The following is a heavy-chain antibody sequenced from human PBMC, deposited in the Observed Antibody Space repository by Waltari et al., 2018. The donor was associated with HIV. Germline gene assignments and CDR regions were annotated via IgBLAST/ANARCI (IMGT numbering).Heavy chain of an antibody. CDR3: ARDGSSYSRGWYNTFDP. CDR1: GGSVSSGSYY. J-gene: IGHJ5*02. CDR2: IYYGGST. V-gene: IGHV4-61*01. Sequence: QVQLQESGPGLVKPSETVSLTCTVSGGSVSSGSYYWSWIRQPPGKGLEWIGYIYYGGSTNYNPSLKSRVTISVDTSKNQFSLKLTSVTAADTAGYYCARDGSSYSRGWYNTFDPWGQGTLVTVSS. D-gene: IGHD6-19*01.